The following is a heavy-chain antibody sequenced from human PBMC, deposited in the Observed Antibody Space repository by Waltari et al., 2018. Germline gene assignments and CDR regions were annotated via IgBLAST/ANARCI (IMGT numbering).Heavy chain of an antibody. CDR1: GGSISSGSSY. J-gene: IGHJ3*02. Sequence: QVQLQESGPGLVKPSQTLSLTCTVSGGSISSGSSYWSWTRQPAGKGLEWIGRIYTSGSTNYNPSLKSRVTISVDTSKNQFSLKLSSVTAADTAVYYCARGLGVVDAFDIWGQGTMVTVSS. D-gene: IGHD3-3*01. CDR3: ARGLGVVDAFDI. CDR2: IYTSGST. V-gene: IGHV4-61*02.